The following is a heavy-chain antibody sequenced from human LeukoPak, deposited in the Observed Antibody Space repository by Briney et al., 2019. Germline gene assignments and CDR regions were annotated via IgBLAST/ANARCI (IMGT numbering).Heavy chain of an antibody. CDR2: INHSGST. Sequence: ASETLSLTCAVYGGSFSGYYWSWIRQPPGKGLEWIGEINHSGSTNYNPSLKSRVTISVDTSKNQSSLKLSSVTAADTAVYYCARGLGPGYFDYWGQGTLVTVSS. V-gene: IGHV4-34*01. CDR1: GGSFSGYY. J-gene: IGHJ4*02. D-gene: IGHD7-27*01. CDR3: ARGLGPGYFDY.